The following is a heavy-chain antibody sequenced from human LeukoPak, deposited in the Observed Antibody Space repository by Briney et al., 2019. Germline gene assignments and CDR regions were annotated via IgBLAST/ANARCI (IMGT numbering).Heavy chain of an antibody. D-gene: IGHD3-22*01. Sequence: SETLSLTCTVSGGSISSGDYYWSWIRQPPGKGLEWIGYIYYSGSTYYNPSLKSRVTISVDTSKNQFSLKLSSVTAADTAVYYCAREANYYDSSGYDYWGQGTLVTVSS. CDR3: AREANYYDSSGYDY. V-gene: IGHV4-30-4*08. J-gene: IGHJ4*02. CDR1: GGSISSGDYY. CDR2: IYYSGST.